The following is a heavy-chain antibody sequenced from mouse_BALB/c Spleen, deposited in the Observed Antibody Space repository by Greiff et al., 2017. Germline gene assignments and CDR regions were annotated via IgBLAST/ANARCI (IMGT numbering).Heavy chain of an antibody. CDR2: INPGSGGT. D-gene: IGHD1-1*01. Sequence: VQLPESGAELVRPGTSVTVSCKASGYAFTNYFIEWVKQRPGQGLEWIGVINPGSGGTNYNEKFKGKATLTADKSSSTAYMQLSSLTSDDSAVYFCARSDYYGSPLDYWGQGTTLTVSS. V-gene: IGHV1-54*01. J-gene: IGHJ2*01. CDR1: GYAFTNYF. CDR3: ARSDYYGSPLDY.